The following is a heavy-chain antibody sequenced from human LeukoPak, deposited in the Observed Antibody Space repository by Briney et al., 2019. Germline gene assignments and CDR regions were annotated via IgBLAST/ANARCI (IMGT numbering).Heavy chain of an antibody. CDR3: ARGPFGVLNSRGWSQFDAFDI. Sequence: SETLSLTCTVSGGSISSYYWSWIRQPPGKGLEWIGYIYYSGSTIYNPSLKSRVTISVDTSKNILSLKLRSVTAADTPVYCCARGPFGVLNSRGWSQFDAFDIWGQGTMVTVSS. CDR1: GGSISSYY. D-gene: IGHD6-19*01. V-gene: IGHV4-59*01. CDR2: IYYSGST. J-gene: IGHJ3*02.